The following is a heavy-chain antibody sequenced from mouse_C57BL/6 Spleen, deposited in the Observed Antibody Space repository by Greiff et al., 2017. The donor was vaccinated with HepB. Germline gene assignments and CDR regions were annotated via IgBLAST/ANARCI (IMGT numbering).Heavy chain of an antibody. D-gene: IGHD2-5*01. Sequence: QVQLKQPGAELVKPGASVKLSCKASGYTFTSYWMHWVKQRPGQGLEWIGMIHPNSGSTNYNEKFKSKATLTVDKSSSTAYMQLSSLTSEDSAVYYCARANYSNYVLDYWGQGTTLTVSS. CDR1: GYTFTSYW. CDR2: IHPNSGST. CDR3: ARANYSNYVLDY. V-gene: IGHV1-64*01. J-gene: IGHJ2*01.